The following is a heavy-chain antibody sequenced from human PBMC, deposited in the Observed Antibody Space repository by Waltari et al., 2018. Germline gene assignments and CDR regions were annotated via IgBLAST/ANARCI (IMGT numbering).Heavy chain of an antibody. CDR1: VGSISSYY. Sequence: QVQLQESGPGLVKPSETLSLTCTVSVGSISSYYWRWIRPPPGTGLEWIGYIYDSGSTNDNPSLKSRVTISVDTSKNQFSLKLSSVTAADTAVYYCARGRPVTIFGVVNPHFDYWGQGTLVTVSS. CDR3: ARGRPVTIFGVVNPHFDY. D-gene: IGHD3-3*01. V-gene: IGHV4-59*01. CDR2: IYDSGST. J-gene: IGHJ4*02.